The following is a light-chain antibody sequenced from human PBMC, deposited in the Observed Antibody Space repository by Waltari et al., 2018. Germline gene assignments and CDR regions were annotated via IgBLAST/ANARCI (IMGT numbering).Light chain of an antibody. CDR3: QQSYSTPYT. J-gene: IGKJ2*01. V-gene: IGKV1-39*01. CDR2: AAS. Sequence: DIQMTTSPSYLSASVGDRVTITCRASQSISSYLNWYQQKPGKAPKLLIYAASSLQSGVPSRFSGSGSGTDFTLTISSLQPEDFATYYCQQSYSTPYTFGQGTKLEIK. CDR1: QSISSY.